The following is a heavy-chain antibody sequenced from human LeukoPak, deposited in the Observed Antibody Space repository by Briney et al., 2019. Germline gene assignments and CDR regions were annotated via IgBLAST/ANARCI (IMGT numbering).Heavy chain of an antibody. CDR3: SKGGKWDVTPFDY. J-gene: IGHJ4*02. D-gene: IGHD1-26*01. V-gene: IGHV3-23*01. CDR2: ISGGGGST. CDR1: GFTFTSYS. Sequence: GGSLRLSCAASGFTFTSYSMNWVRQAPGKGLEWVSTISGGGGSTYYADSVKGRFTISRDNSKNTLYLQVNSLRAEDTAVYYCSKGGKWDVTPFDYWGQGTLVTVSS.